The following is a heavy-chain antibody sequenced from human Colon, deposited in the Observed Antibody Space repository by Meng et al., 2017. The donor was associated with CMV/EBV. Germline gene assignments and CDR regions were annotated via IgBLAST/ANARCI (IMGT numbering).Heavy chain of an antibody. Sequence: SVKVSCKASGGTFNKFAIIWVRQAPGQGLEWMGGIVPMYDTTYYAQKFQGRVTITTDASTTTVYMELSSLRSEDTALYYCARESSGGTCYLLGGENWFDPWGQGTLVTVSS. D-gene: IGHD2-15*01. CDR1: GGTFNKFA. V-gene: IGHV1-69*05. CDR2: IVPMYDTT. CDR3: ARESSGGTCYLLGGENWFDP. J-gene: IGHJ5*02.